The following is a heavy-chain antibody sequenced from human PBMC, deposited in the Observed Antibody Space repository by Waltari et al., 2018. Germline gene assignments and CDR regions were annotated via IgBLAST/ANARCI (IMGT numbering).Heavy chain of an antibody. J-gene: IGHJ4*02. Sequence: QVQLQESGPGLVKPSETLSLTCTVSGGSISSHYWSWIRQPPGKGLEWIGYIYYSGSTNYNPSLKSRVTISVDTSKNQFSLKLSSVTAADTAVHYCARNKYSSSPTDYWGQGTLVTVSS. CDR1: GGSISSHY. D-gene: IGHD6-6*01. CDR2: IYYSGST. CDR3: ARNKYSSSPTDY. V-gene: IGHV4-59*11.